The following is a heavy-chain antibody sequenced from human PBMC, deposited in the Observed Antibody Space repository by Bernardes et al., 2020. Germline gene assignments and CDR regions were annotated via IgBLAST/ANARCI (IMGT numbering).Heavy chain of an antibody. CDR2: IGTGGDT. Sequence: GGSLRLSCAASGFMFRNYDMHWVRQASGKGLEWVSTIGTGGDTYYADSVKGRFTISREDAKNSLSLQMISLKAGDTAVYYCARSNIPTLYYYYMDVWGRGTTVTVSS. D-gene: IGHD4-4*01. CDR1: GFMFRNYD. V-gene: IGHV3-13*01. J-gene: IGHJ6*03. CDR3: ARSNIPTLYYYYMDV.